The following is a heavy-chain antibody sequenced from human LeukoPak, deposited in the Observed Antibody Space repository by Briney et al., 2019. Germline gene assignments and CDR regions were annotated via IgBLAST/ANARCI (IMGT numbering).Heavy chain of an antibody. V-gene: IGHV4-31*03. D-gene: IGHD2-2*01. J-gene: IGHJ5*02. CDR3: AREEIVVVPAASTYNWFDP. Sequence: SETLSLTCTVSGGSISSGGYYWSWIRQHPGKGLEWIGYIYYSGSTYYNPSLKSRVTISVDTSKNQFSLELSSVTAADTAVYYCAREEIVVVPAASTYNWFDPWGQGTLVTVSS. CDR2: IYYSGST. CDR1: GGSISSGGYY.